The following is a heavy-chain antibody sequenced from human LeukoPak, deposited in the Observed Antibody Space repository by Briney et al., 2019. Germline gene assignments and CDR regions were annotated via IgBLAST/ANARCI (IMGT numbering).Heavy chain of an antibody. CDR1: GFTFSSYG. CDR2: IHHDGSNK. CDR3: AREEHYRRYFAL. Sequence: PGGSLRLPCAASGFTFSSYGMHWVRQAPGKGLDWVAFIHHDGSNKYYADSVKGRFTISRDNSKNTLYLQMNTLRAEDTAVYFCAREEHYRRYFALWGRGTLVTVSS. J-gene: IGHJ2*01. V-gene: IGHV3-30*02. D-gene: IGHD3-16*02.